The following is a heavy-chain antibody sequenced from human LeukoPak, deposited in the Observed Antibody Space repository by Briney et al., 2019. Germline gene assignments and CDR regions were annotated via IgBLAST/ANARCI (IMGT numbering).Heavy chain of an antibody. V-gene: IGHV3-7*01. J-gene: IGHJ4*02. D-gene: IGHD6-13*01. Sequence: GGSPRLSCAASGFTFSSYWMSWVRQAPGKGLERVANIKQDGSEKYYVDSVKSRYTISRDNAKNSLYLQMNSLRAEDTAVYYCARAREGGETAIAAAGTYYFDYWGQGTLVTVSS. CDR1: GFTFSSYW. CDR3: ARAREGGETAIAAAGTYYFDY. CDR2: IKQDGSEK.